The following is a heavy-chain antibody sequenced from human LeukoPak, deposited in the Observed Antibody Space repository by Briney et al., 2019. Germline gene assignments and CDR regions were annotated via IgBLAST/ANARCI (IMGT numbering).Heavy chain of an antibody. J-gene: IGHJ5*02. CDR1: GGSISSYY. CDR2: IFYTGST. D-gene: IGHD3-10*01. CDR3: ARLLGSGSHNWFDP. V-gene: IGHV4-59*01. Sequence: SETLSLTCTVSGGSISSYYWSWIRQPPGKGLEWIGYIFYTGSTNYNPSLKSRVTISVGTSKNQFSLKLSSVTAADTAVYYCARLLGSGSHNWFDPWGQGTLVTVSS.